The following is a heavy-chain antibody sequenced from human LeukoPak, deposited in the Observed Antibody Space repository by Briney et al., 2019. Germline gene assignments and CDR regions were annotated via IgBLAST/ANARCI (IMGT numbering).Heavy chain of an antibody. J-gene: IGHJ4*02. CDR2: ISGDGGST. D-gene: IGHD2/OR15-2a*01. V-gene: IGHV3-43*02. CDR1: GFTFDDYA. CDR3: ATSDFAAHFDY. Sequence: GGSLRLSCAASGFTFDDYAMHWARHAPGKGLEWVSLISGDGGSTYYADSVKGRFTISRDNNKNSLYLQMNSLGTEDTALYYCATSDFAAHFDYWGQGTLVTVSS.